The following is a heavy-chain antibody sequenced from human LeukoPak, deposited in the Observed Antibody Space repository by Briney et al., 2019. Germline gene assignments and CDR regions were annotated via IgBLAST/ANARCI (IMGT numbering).Heavy chain of an antibody. CDR1: GSIFSKYW. D-gene: IGHD6-13*01. CDR2: INQDGSDK. V-gene: IGHV3-7*01. J-gene: IGHJ4*02. CDR3: VRDQGAAGDY. Sequence: GGSLRLSCAVSGSIFSKYWMTWVRQAPGKGLERVANINQDGSDKSYVDSVKGRFTISRDSAKNSLYLEMNSLRAEDTALYYCVRDQGAAGDYWGQGTLVIVSS.